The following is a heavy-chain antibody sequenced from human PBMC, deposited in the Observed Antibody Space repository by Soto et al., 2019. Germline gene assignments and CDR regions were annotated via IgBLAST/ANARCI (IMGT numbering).Heavy chain of an antibody. J-gene: IGHJ6*02. CDR3: ARDQGGTTLYYNGMDV. CDR2: ISYDGSNK. D-gene: IGHD1-7*01. V-gene: IGHV3-30-3*01. Sequence: QVQLVESGGGVVQPGRSLRLSCAASGFTFSSYAMHWVRQAPGQGLEWVALISYDGSNKYYADSVKGRFTISRDNSKNTLYLPMNSLRPEDTAVYHCARDQGGTTLYYNGMDVWGQGTTVTVS. CDR1: GFTFSSYA.